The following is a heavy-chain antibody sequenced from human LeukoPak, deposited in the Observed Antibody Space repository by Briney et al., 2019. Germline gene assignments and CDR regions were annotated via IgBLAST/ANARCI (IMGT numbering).Heavy chain of an antibody. Sequence: RPSETLSLTCVVSGDSVSSAYYWGWIRQVPGKGLEYIASIYHTGSTYYNPSLKSRVTISVDTSKNQFSLKLSSVTAADTAVYYCARESSLYGDYFDYWGQGTLVTVSS. CDR2: IYHTGST. V-gene: IGHV4-38-2*02. J-gene: IGHJ4*02. D-gene: IGHD4-17*01. CDR3: ARESSLYGDYFDY. CDR1: GDSVSSAYY.